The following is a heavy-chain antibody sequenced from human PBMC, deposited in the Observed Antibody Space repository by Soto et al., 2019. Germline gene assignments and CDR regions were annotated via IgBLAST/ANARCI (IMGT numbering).Heavy chain of an antibody. V-gene: IGHV1-69*13. CDR1: GGTFSSYA. Sequence: SVKVSCKASGGTFSSYAITWVRQAPGQGLEWMGGIIPIFGTANYAQKFQARVTITADESTSTAYMELSSLRSEDTAVYYCARSVGATNYYGMDVWGQGTKVTVSS. D-gene: IGHD1-26*01. CDR2: IIPIFGTA. J-gene: IGHJ6*02. CDR3: ARSVGATNYYGMDV.